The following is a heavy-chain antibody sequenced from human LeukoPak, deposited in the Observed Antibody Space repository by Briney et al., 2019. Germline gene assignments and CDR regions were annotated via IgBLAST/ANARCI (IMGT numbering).Heavy chain of an antibody. CDR1: GYSISSGYY. Sequence: SETLSLTCTVSGYSISSGYYWGWIRQPPGKGLEWIGSIYHSGSTYYNPSLKSRVTISVDTSKNQFSLKLCSVTAADTAVYYCAGFGEPTVLAPPGMDVWGKGTTVTISS. V-gene: IGHV4-38-2*02. CDR3: AGFGEPTVLAPPGMDV. CDR2: IYHSGST. J-gene: IGHJ6*04. D-gene: IGHD3-10*01.